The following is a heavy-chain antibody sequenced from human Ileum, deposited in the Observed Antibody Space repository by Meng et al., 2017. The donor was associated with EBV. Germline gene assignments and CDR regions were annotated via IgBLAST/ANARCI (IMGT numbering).Heavy chain of an antibody. V-gene: IGHV4-4*02. J-gene: IGHJ4*02. D-gene: IGHD7-27*01. CDR3: AKRTGDRGDYFDY. CDR2: ISQSGST. Sequence: QGEPEEYGLPLVEPSGTLTLHCAGSGGPITKKKWSLVRQPPGQGLEWIGEISQSGSTYYNPSLKSRVTISGDKSKNNFSLRLSSVTAADTAVYYCAKRTGDRGDYFDYWGQGALVTVSS. CDR1: GGPITKKKW.